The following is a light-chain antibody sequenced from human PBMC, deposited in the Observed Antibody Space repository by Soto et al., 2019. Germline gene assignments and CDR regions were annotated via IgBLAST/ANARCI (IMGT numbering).Light chain of an antibody. CDR1: SSDVGNGYDS. CDR2: EVT. CDR3: SSYTLSVAPYV. Sequence: QSVLTQPASVSGSPGQSITISCSGSSSDVGNGYDSVSWYQQHPGKAPKLIIYEVTNRPSGVSSRFSGSKSGNTASLTISGLQAEDEADYYCSSYTLSVAPYVFGTGTKVTVL. V-gene: IGLV2-14*01. J-gene: IGLJ1*01.